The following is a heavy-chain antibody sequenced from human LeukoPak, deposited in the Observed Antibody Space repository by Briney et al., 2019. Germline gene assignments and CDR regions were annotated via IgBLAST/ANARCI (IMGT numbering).Heavy chain of an antibody. D-gene: IGHD2-2*01. J-gene: IGHJ4*02. CDR3: AKDPRRVPAAYDIRDY. CDR2: ISGSGGST. Sequence: GGSLRLSCAASGFTFSSYAMSWVRQAPGKGLEWVSAISGSGGSTYYADSVKGRFTISRDNSKNTLYLQMNSRRAEDTAVYYCAKDPRRVPAAYDIRDYWGQGTLVTVSS. CDR1: GFTFSSYA. V-gene: IGHV3-23*01.